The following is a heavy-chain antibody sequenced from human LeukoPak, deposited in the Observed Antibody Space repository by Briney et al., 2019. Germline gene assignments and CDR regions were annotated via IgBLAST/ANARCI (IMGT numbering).Heavy chain of an antibody. Sequence: GGSLRLSCAASGFTFSSYSMNWVRQAPGKGLEWVSSISSSSSYIYYADSVKGRFTISRDNAKNSLYLQMNSPRAEDTAVYYCARDRGQYSYGPPFDYWGQGTLVTVSS. V-gene: IGHV3-21*01. CDR2: ISSSSSYI. CDR3: ARDRGQYSYGPPFDY. CDR1: GFTFSSYS. J-gene: IGHJ4*02. D-gene: IGHD5-18*01.